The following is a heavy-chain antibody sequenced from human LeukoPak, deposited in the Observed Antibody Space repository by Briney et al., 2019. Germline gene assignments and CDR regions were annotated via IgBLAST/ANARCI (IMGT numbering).Heavy chain of an antibody. D-gene: IGHD1-26*01. CDR1: GFTFSNAW. J-gene: IGHJ4*02. V-gene: IGHV3-64*01. CDR3: AREDSGSYGYFDY. Sequence: GGSLRLSCAASGFTFSNAWMSWVRQAPGKGLEYVSAISSNGGSTYYAHSVKGRFTISRDNSKNTLYLQMGSLRAEDMAVYYRAREDSGSYGYFDYWGQGTLVTVSS. CDR2: ISSNGGST.